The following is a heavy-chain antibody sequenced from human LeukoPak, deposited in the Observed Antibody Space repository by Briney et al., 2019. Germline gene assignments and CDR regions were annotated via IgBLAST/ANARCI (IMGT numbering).Heavy chain of an antibody. CDR2: ISGSGGNT. CDR1: GFTFSRNG. Sequence: GGTLRLSCAASGFTFSRNGMTWVRQAPGKGLEWVSAISGSGGNTYYADSVKGRFTISRDNSKNTLYLQMNSLRAEDTAVYYCAKDRCSNGIGCYYYYMDVWGKGTTVTISS. J-gene: IGHJ6*03. D-gene: IGHD2-8*01. V-gene: IGHV3-23*01. CDR3: AKDRCSNGIGCYYYYMDV.